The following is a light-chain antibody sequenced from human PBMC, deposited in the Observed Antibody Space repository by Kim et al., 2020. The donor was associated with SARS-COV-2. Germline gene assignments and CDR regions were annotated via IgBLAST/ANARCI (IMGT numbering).Light chain of an antibody. CDR1: QDIVSY. Sequence: AAVGAGVTITWRTSQDIVSYLNWYQQKAGKAPKLLMYAASNLQSGVTSRFSGSGSGTDFTRTISSLQPDDYATYYCQESFTTLLTFGPGTKVDIK. CDR2: AAS. J-gene: IGKJ3*01. V-gene: IGKV1-39*01. CDR3: QESFTTLLT.